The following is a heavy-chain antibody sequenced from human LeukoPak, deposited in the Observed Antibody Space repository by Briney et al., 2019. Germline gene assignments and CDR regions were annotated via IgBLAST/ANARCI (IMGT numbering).Heavy chain of an antibody. J-gene: IGHJ4*02. D-gene: IGHD3-10*01. CDR2: INHSGST. CDR1: GGSFSGYY. V-gene: IGHV4-34*01. CDR3: ARLWSFDY. Sequence: SETLSLTCAVYGGSFSGYYWSWIRQPPGKGLEWIGEINHSGSTNYNPSLKSRVTISVDTSKNQFSLKLSSATAADTAVYYCARLWSFDYWGQGTLVTVSS.